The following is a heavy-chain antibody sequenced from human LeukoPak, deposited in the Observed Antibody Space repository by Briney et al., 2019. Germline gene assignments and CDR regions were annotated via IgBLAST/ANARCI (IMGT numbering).Heavy chain of an antibody. V-gene: IGHV4-4*07. CDR1: GVSISSYY. D-gene: IGHD3-10*01. J-gene: IGHJ4*02. Sequence: SETLSLTCTVSGVSISSYYWSWIRQPAGKGLEWIGRIHTSGSTNYNPSLKSRVSISVDTSKNQFSLKLSSVTAADAAVYYCAGDTYYYGSGSYRLDYWGQGTLVTVSS. CDR3: AGDTYYYGSGSYRLDY. CDR2: IHTSGST.